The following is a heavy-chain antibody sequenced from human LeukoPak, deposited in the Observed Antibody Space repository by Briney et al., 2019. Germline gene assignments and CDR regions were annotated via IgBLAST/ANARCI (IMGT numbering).Heavy chain of an antibody. D-gene: IGHD6-13*01. CDR1: GFTFSSYG. CDR2: ISYDGSNK. J-gene: IGHJ4*02. V-gene: IGHV3-30*03. CDR3: ALLPVKGKTSYSSSWYDY. Sequence: GGSLRLSCAAFGFTFSSYGMHWVRQAPGKGLEWVAVISYDGSNKYYADSVKGRFTISRDNSKNTLYLQMNSLRAEDTAVYYCALLPVKGKTSYSSSWYDYWGQGTLVTVSS.